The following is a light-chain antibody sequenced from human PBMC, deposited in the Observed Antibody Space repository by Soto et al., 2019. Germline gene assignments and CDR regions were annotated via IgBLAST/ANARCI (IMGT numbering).Light chain of an antibody. V-gene: IGKV3-11*01. CDR3: QQRRNWPPEFA. CDR2: DAS. Sequence: VLTQSPATLSVSPGERATLSCRASQSVGGYLAWYQQKPGQPPRLLIYDASSRATGIPARFSGSGSVTDFTLTITSLEPEDFAVYFCQQRRNWPPEFAFGPGTRVD. J-gene: IGKJ3*01. CDR1: QSVGGY.